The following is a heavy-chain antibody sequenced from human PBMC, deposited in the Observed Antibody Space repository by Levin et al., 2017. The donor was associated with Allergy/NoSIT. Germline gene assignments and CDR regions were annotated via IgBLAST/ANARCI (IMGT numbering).Heavy chain of an antibody. CDR3: TTIKEGADWYFDV. J-gene: IGHJ2*01. D-gene: IGHD1-26*01. CDR1: GFTFNDAW. Sequence: LSLTCAGSGFTFNDAWMSWVRQAPGKGLEWVGRIKSKSHGVTTDYSPPVKDRFIISRDDSKKTLYLQMNSLKTEDTAVYYCTTIKEGADWYFDVWGRGTLVTVS. V-gene: IGHV3-15*01. CDR2: IKSKSHGVTT.